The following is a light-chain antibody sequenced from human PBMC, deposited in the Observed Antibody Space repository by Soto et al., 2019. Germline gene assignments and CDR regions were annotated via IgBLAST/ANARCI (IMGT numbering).Light chain of an antibody. V-gene: IGKV3-15*01. Sequence: EMVLTQSPATLSVSPGERVTLPCRASQSASREMAWYQQRPGQAPRPLIYGASTRATGVPARYSGSGSGTEFTLTISSLQPEDSAVYYCQVRFTFGPGTKLEIK. CDR2: GAS. CDR1: QSASRE. J-gene: IGKJ2*01. CDR3: QVRFT.